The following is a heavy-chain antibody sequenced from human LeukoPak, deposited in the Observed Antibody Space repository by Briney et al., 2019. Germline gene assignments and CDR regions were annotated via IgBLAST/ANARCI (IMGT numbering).Heavy chain of an antibody. CDR3: ARAVGQWLVLVRYYYMDV. J-gene: IGHJ6*03. CDR1: GYTFTSYD. V-gene: IGHV1-8*03. D-gene: IGHD6-19*01. CDR2: MNPNSGNT. Sequence: ASVKVSCKASGYTFTSYDINWVRQATGQGLEWMGWMNPNSGNTGYAQKFQGRVTFTRNTSISTAYMELSSLRSEDTAVYYCARAVGQWLVLVRYYYMDVWGKGTTVTVS.